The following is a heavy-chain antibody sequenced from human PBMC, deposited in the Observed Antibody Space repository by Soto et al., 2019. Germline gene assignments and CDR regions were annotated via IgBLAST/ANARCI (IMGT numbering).Heavy chain of an antibody. D-gene: IGHD4-17*01. J-gene: IGHJ4*02. Sequence: PSETLSLTCTVSGGSISSSSYYWGWIRQPPGKGLEWIGSIYYSGSTYYNPSLKSRVTISVDTSKNQFSLKLSSVTAADTAVYYCARLVGDYVAHYWGQGTLVTVSS. CDR2: IYYSGST. CDR1: GGSISSSSYY. V-gene: IGHV4-39*01. CDR3: ARLVGDYVAHY.